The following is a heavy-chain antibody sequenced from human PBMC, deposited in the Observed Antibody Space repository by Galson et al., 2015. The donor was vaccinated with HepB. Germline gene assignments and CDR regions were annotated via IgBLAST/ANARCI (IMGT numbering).Heavy chain of an antibody. Sequence: CAISGDSVSSNSAAWSWIRQSPSGGLEWLGRTYYRSKWYNNYAVSVKSRITINPDTSKNQFSLQLNSVTPEDTAVYYCARFINGALGDWGQGTLVTVSS. J-gene: IGHJ4*02. CDR2: TYYRSKWYN. CDR3: ARFINGALGD. V-gene: IGHV6-1*01. D-gene: IGHD1-20*01. CDR1: GDSVSSNSAA.